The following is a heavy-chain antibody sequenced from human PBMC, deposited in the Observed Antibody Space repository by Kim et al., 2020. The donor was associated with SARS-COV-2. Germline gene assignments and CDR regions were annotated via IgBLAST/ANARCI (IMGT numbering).Heavy chain of an antibody. CDR2: LTSTGDTT. D-gene: IGHD6-13*01. V-gene: IGHV3-23*01. CDR3: AKDLRGPSAGTWYFDL. CDR1: GFTFSSSA. J-gene: IGHJ2*01. Sequence: GGSLRLSCAASGFTFSSSAVGWVRQAPGKGLEWVSALTSTGDTTYYADSVKGRFTISRDNSKNTLYLQMNSLRAEDTALYYCAKDLRGPSAGTWYFDLWCRGTLAPVSS.